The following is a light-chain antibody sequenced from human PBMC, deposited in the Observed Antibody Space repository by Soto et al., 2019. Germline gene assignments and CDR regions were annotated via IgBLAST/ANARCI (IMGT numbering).Light chain of an antibody. CDR2: AAS. V-gene: IGKV1-39*01. CDR1: QDISNY. Sequence: DIQMTQSPSPLSASVGDRVTITCQASQDISNYLAWYQQKPGKAPKLLIYAASSLQSGVPSRFSGSGSETDFTLTISSLQPEDFATYSCQHSTTWTFGQGTKVDIK. CDR3: QHSTTWT. J-gene: IGKJ1*01.